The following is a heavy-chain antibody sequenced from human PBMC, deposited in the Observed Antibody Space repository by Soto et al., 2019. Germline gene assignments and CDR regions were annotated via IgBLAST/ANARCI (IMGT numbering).Heavy chain of an antibody. Sequence: APVKVSCKASGGTFSSYAISWVRQAPGQGLWWKGGDIPIFGTANYAQKFQGRVTITADESTSTAYMELSSLRSEDTAVYYCARDGSPAVAGPEGYYYYYGMDVWGQGTTVTVSS. CDR3: ARDGSPAVAGPEGYYYYYGMDV. V-gene: IGHV1-69*13. J-gene: IGHJ6*02. D-gene: IGHD6-19*01. CDR1: GGTFSSYA. CDR2: DIPIFGTA.